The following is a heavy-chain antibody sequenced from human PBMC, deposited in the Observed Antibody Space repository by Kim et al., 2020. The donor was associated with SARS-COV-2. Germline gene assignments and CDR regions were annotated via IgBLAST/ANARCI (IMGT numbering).Heavy chain of an antibody. V-gene: IGHV4-39*02. Sequence: SETLSLTCTVSGGSISSSSYYWGWIRQPRGKGLEWIGSIYYSGSTYYNPSLKSRVTISVDTSKNQFSLKLSSVTAADTAVYYCAREPPLDYWGQGTLVTVSS. J-gene: IGHJ4*02. CDR3: AREPPLDY. CDR1: GGSISSSSYY. CDR2: IYYSGST.